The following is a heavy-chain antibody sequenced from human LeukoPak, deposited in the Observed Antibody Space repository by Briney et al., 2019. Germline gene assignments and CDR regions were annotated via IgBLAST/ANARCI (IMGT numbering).Heavy chain of an antibody. CDR3: ARTTAPYSSSWYSGYWFDP. V-gene: IGHV4-59*01. J-gene: IGHJ5*02. CDR1: GGSISSYY. CDR2: IYYSGST. D-gene: IGHD6-13*01. Sequence: SETLSLTCTVSGGSISSYYWSWIRQPPGKGLEWIGYIYYSGSTNYNPSLKSRVTISVDTSKNQFSLMLSSVTAADTAVYYCARTTAPYSSSWYSGYWFDPWGQGTLVTVSS.